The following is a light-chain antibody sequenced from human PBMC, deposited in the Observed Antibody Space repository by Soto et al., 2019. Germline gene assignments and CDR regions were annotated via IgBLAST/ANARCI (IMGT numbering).Light chain of an antibody. CDR2: GAS. V-gene: IGKV3-15*01. CDR3: QQYNNWPPWT. CDR1: QSVSSD. Sequence: EKVMTQSPPTLSVSPGERATLSCRASQSVSSDLAWYQQKPGQAPRLLIYGASTRATGVPARFSGSGSGTEFTLTISSLQSEDIAVYYCQQYNNWPPWTFGQGTKVDIK. J-gene: IGKJ1*01.